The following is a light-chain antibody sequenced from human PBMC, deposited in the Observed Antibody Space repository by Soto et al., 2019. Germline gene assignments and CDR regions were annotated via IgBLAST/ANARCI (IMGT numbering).Light chain of an antibody. CDR1: PSISSW. J-gene: IGKJ4*01. Sequence: DIQMTQSPSTLSASVGDRVTITCRASPSISSWLAWYQQKPGKAPKLLIYKASNLQSGVPSRFSGSGSGADFTLTISSLQPDDFATYFCQQYSTYPLTFGGGTKVDI. V-gene: IGKV1-5*03. CDR2: KAS. CDR3: QQYSTYPLT.